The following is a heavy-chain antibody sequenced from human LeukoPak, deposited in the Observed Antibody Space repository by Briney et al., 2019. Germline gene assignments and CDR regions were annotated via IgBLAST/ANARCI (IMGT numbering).Heavy chain of an antibody. V-gene: IGHV3-11*01. J-gene: IGHJ6*02. CDR3: ARVAVIDYYYGMDV. D-gene: IGHD3-22*01. CDR1: GFTFSDYY. CDR2: ISSSGSTI. Sequence: GGSLRLSCAASGFTFSDYYMSWIRQAPGKGLEWVSYISSSGSTIYYADSVKGRFTISRGNAKNSLYLQMNSLRAEDTAVYYCARVAVIDYYYGMDVWGQGTTVTVSS.